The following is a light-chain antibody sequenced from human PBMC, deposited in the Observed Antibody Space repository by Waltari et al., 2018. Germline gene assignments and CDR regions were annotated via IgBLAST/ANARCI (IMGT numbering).Light chain of an antibody. Sequence: EIVLTQSPGTLSLSPGERATLSCRASESVRRALAWYQQKPGQAPRRFIYDSSGRATGIPDRFSGSSAGTGFSLTISRLKPEDFALYYCQHYRSLPVTFGQGTKVEIK. CDR3: QHYRSLPVT. CDR2: DSS. V-gene: IGKV3-20*01. CDR1: ESVRRA. J-gene: IGKJ1*01.